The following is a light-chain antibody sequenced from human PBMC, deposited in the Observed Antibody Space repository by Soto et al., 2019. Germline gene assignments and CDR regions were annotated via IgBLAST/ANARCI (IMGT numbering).Light chain of an antibody. J-gene: IGKJ4*01. Sequence: DIQMTQSPSSLSASVGDRVTITCQASQAIRNYLNWYQQRPGTAPKLLIYGGSTLETGVPSRFSGRGSAADFTLTISSLQPEDFATYYCLQDYNYPLTFGEGPRWIS. V-gene: IGKV1-33*01. CDR2: GGS. CDR3: LQDYNYPLT. CDR1: QAIRNY.